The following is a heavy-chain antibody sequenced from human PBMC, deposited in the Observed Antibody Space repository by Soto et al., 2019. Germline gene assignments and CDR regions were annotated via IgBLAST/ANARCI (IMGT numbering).Heavy chain of an antibody. V-gene: IGHV4-39*01. CDR3: ARRYGYYFDY. Sequence: LSLTCTVSGGSISSSSYYWGWIRQPPGKGLEWIGSIYYSGSTYYNPSLKSRVTISVDTSKNQLSLKLSSVTAADTAVYYCARRYGYYFDYWGQGTLVTVSS. CDR2: IYYSGST. CDR1: GGSISSSSYY. D-gene: IGHD4-17*01. J-gene: IGHJ4*02.